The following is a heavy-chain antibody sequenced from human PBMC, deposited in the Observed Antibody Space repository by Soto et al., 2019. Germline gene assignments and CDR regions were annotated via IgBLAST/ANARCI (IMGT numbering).Heavy chain of an antibody. V-gene: IGHV4-59*01. CDR1: GGSISSYY. Sequence: SETLSLTCTVSGGSISSYYWSWIRQPPGKGLERIGYIYYSGSTNYNPSLKSRVTISVDTSKNQFSLKLSSVTAADTAVYYCARAQGGGYDFDPAAFDIWGQGTMVTVSS. D-gene: IGHD5-12*01. CDR2: IYYSGST. CDR3: ARAQGGGYDFDPAAFDI. J-gene: IGHJ3*02.